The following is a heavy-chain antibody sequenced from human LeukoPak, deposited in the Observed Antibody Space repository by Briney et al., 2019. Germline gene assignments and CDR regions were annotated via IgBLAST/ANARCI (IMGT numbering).Heavy chain of an antibody. J-gene: IGHJ5*02. Sequence: SETLSLTCTVSGGSISSYYWSWIRQPAGKGLEWIGRIYTSGSTNYNPSLKSRVTMSVDTSKNQFSLKLSSVTAADTAVYYCARGVVMVAATPPNNWFDPWGQGTLVTVSS. D-gene: IGHD2-15*01. CDR2: IYTSGST. CDR1: GGSISSYY. V-gene: IGHV4-4*07. CDR3: ARGVVMVAATPPNNWFDP.